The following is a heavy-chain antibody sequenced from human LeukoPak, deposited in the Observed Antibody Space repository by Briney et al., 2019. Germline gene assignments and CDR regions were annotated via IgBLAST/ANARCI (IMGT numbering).Heavy chain of an antibody. V-gene: IGHV3-33*06. J-gene: IGHJ1*01. CDR1: GFTFSSYG. CDR2: IWFDGSNK. D-gene: IGHD4-17*01. CDR3: AKEDGHTAEYFQH. Sequence: GRSLRLSCTASGFTFSSYGMHWGRQAPGKGLEWVAVIWFDGSNKYYADSVKGRFTISRDNSKNTLYLQMNSLRAEDTAVYYCAKEDGHTAEYFQHWRQGTLVTVSS.